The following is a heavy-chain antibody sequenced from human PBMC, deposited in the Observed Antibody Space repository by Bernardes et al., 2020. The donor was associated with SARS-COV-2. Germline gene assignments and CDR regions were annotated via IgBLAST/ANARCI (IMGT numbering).Heavy chain of an antibody. CDR1: GFTVINNY. V-gene: IGHV3-66*01. CDR3: ARLNFINRRDY. J-gene: IGHJ4*02. Sequence: GGSLSLSCAASGFTVINNYMSWVRQAPGKGLEGVAVIYRDGSTYFADSVKGRFTISRDNSKNTVDLQMNSLRAEDTAVYYCARLNFINRRDYWGQGTLVTVSS. CDR2: IYRDGST.